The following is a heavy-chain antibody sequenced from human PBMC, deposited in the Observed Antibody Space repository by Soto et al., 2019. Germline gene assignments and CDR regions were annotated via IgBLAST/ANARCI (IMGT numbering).Heavy chain of an antibody. V-gene: IGHV3-74*01. J-gene: IGHJ6*02. CDR1: GFTFNIYW. CDR2: INSDGSST. CDR3: TRAPKGYGMDV. Sequence: GGSLRLSCAASGFTFNIYWMHWVRQAPGKGLVWVSRINSDGSSTTYADSVQDRFTISRDNAKNTLYLQMNSLRVDDTAVYYCTRAPKGYGMDVWGQGTTVTVSS.